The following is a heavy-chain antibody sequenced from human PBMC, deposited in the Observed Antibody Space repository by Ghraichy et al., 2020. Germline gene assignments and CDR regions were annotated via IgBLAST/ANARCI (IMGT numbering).Heavy chain of an antibody. J-gene: IGHJ4*02. CDR3: AKDDDHTVDY. CDR1: GFTFTTYG. Sequence: ASVKVSCKASGFTFTTYGFVWVRQAPEQGLEWMGWIGAYNGNTNYAQKLQGRVTMTTDASTSTAYMELRSLRSDDTAVYYCAKDDDHTVDYWGQGTPVTVSS. CDR2: IGAYNGNT. D-gene: IGHD1-14*01. V-gene: IGHV1-18*01.